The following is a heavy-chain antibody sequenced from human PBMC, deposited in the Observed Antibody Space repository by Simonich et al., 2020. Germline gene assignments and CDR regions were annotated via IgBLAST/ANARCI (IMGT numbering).Heavy chain of an antibody. CDR3: ARDAAGDY. J-gene: IGHJ4*02. V-gene: IGHV3-21*01. CDR1: GFTFSSYS. Sequence: EVQLVESGGGLVKPGGSLRLSCAASGFTFSSYSMNWVRQAPGKGLGGVPYISRISSYIYYADSVKVRFTISRDNAKNSLYLQMNSLRAEDTAVYYCARDAAGDYWGQGTLVTVSS. D-gene: IGHD6-13*01. CDR2: ISRISSYI.